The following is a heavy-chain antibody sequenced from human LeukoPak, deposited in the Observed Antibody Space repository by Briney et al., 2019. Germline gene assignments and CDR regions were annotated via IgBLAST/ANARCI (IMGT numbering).Heavy chain of an antibody. CDR2: INGDGRST. Sequence: GGSLRLSCAASGFTFSNAYMNWVRQGPGKGLVWVSRINGDGRSTNYADSVKGRFTISRDNAKNTLYLQMNSLRVEDTATYYCARDRWVAADFHYYYGMDVWGQGTTVTVSS. V-gene: IGHV3-74*01. J-gene: IGHJ6*02. D-gene: IGHD6-25*01. CDR3: ARDRWVAADFHYYYGMDV. CDR1: GFTFSNAY.